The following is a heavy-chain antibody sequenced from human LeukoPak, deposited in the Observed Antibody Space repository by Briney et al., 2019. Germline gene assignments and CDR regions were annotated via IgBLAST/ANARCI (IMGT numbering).Heavy chain of an antibody. CDR2: ISSSSSYT. CDR1: GFTFSDYY. J-gene: IGHJ4*02. CDR3: ARDRYGSGSYRDY. D-gene: IGHD3-10*01. V-gene: IGHV3-11*05. Sequence: GGSLRLTCAASGFTFSDYYMSWIRQARGKGLEWVSYISSSSSYTNYADSVKGRFTISRDNAKNSLYLQMNSLRAEDTAVYYCARDRYGSGSYRDYWGQGTLVTVSS.